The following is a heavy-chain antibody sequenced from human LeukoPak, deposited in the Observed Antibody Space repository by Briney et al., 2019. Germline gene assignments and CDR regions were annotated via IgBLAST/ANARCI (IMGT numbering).Heavy chain of an antibody. J-gene: IGHJ4*02. Sequence: GSLRLSCAASGFTFSTYAMHWVRQAPGKGLEYVSSITSNGDNTFYANSVKGRFTISRDNPKNTLYLQMGSLRAEDMAVYYCARDRSGSGDYWGQGTLVTVSS. V-gene: IGHV3-64*01. CDR2: ITSNGDNT. D-gene: IGHD2-15*01. CDR3: ARDRSGSGDY. CDR1: GFTFSTYA.